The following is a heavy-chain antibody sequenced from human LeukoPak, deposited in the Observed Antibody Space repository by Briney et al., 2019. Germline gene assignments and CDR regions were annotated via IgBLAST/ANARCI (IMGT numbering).Heavy chain of an antibody. Sequence: SETLSLTCAVSGYSIGSGYYWGWIRQPPGKGLEWIGSIYHSGSTYYNPSLKSRVTISVDTSKNQFSLKLSSVTAADTAVYYCARRYDFWSGLSAYFDYWGQGTLVTVSS. CDR3: ARRYDFWSGLSAYFDY. D-gene: IGHD3-3*01. V-gene: IGHV4-38-2*01. J-gene: IGHJ4*02. CDR2: IYHSGST. CDR1: GYSIGSGYY.